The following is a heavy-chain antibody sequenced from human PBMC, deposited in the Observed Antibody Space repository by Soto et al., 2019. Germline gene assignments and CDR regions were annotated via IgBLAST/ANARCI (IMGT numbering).Heavy chain of an antibody. CDR1: VLTFSSYA. J-gene: IGHJ6*02. CDR3: ARKGFSGYGAGGLDV. Sequence: EVQLLESGGGLVQPGGSLRLSCAASVLTFSSYAMSWVRQAPGKGLEWVSGISGSGGSTYCADSVKGRFTISRDNSKNTLYLQMNSLRAEDTAIYFCARKGFSGYGAGGLDVWGQGTTVTVSS. D-gene: IGHD5-12*01. CDR2: ISGSGGST. V-gene: IGHV3-23*01.